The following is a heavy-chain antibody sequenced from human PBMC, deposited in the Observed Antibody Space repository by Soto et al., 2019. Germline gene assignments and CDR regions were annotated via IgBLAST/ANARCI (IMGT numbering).Heavy chain of an antibody. V-gene: IGHV3-30-3*01. D-gene: IGHD1-26*01. CDR2: ISYDGSNK. CDR3: ARGYSGRAYFDY. CDR1: GFTFSSYA. Sequence: QVQLVESGGGVVQPGRSLRLSCAASGFTFSSYAMHWVRQAPGKGLEWVAVISYDGSNKYYADSVKGRFTISRDNSKNTLYLQMNSLRAEDTAVYYCARGYSGRAYFDYWGQGTLVTVSS. J-gene: IGHJ4*02.